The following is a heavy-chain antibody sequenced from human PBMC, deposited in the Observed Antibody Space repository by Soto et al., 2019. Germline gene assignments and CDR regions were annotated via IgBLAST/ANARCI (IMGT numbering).Heavy chain of an antibody. CDR2: IYRTGST. J-gene: IGHJ4*02. CDR1: GGSFTSNNW. D-gene: IGHD1-7*01. V-gene: IGHV4-4*02. CDR3: ASRDPGTSVDY. Sequence: PXETLSLTCAVSGGSFTSNNWWTWFRQPPGQGLEWIGEIYRTGSTNYNPSLKSRVTISLDKSENQLSLKVTSLTAADTAVYYCASRDPGTSVDYWGQGTLVTVSS.